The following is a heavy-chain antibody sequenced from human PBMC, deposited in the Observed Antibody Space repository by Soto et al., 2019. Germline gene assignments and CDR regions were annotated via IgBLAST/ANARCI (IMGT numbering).Heavy chain of an antibody. CDR3: AVCSGGSCYFNWFDP. V-gene: IGHV1-18*01. J-gene: IGHJ5*02. Sequence: GASVKVSCNASGYTFTSYGISWVRQAPGQGLEWMGWISAYNGNTNYAQKLQGRVTMTTDTSTSTAYMELRSLKSDDTAVYYCAVCSGGSCYFNWFDPWGQGTLVTVSS. CDR2: ISAYNGNT. CDR1: GYTFTSYG. D-gene: IGHD2-15*01.